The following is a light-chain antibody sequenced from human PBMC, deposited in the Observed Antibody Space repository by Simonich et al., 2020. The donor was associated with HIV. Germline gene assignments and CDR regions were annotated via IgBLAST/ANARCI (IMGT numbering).Light chain of an antibody. V-gene: IGKV4-1*01. CDR3: QQYYSTPYT. J-gene: IGKJ2*01. CDR1: QNVLYRSNNKNY. Sequence: DIVMTQSPDSLVVSRGERGTINCNSSQNVLYRSNNKNYLARYQQKPGKPPNVLSYSAATRESWVPDRFSASGSGTDFTPTISSLQAEDVAVYYCQQYYSTPYTFGKGTKLDIK. CDR2: SAA.